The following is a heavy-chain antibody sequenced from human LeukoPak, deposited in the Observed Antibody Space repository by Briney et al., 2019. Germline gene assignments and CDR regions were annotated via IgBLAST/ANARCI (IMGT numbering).Heavy chain of an antibody. CDR1: GFTFSSYA. Sequence: GGSLRLSCAASGFTFSSYAMHWVRQAPGKGLEWVAVISYDGSNKYYADSVKGRFTISRGNSKNTLYLQMNSLRAEDTAVYYCARADIVVVPAAMGFDYWGQGTLVTVSS. CDR2: ISYDGSNK. CDR3: ARADIVVVPAAMGFDY. V-gene: IGHV3-30-3*01. J-gene: IGHJ4*02. D-gene: IGHD2-2*01.